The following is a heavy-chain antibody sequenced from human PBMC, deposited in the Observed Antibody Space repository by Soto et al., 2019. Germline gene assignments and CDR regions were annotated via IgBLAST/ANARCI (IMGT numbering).Heavy chain of an antibody. CDR2: VYASGST. D-gene: IGHD3-22*01. CDR1: GDSIRTGDYY. V-gene: IGHV4-30-4*01. Sequence: QVQLQESGPGLVKPSQTLSLTCTVSGDSIRTGDYYWNWIRQPPGKGLEWIGCVYASGSTYYNLSLRGRVTMSIDTSKNQFSLELNSVTAADTAVFYCARGGERNSGFFDYWGRGTLVTVSS. CDR3: ARGGERNSGFFDY. J-gene: IGHJ4*02.